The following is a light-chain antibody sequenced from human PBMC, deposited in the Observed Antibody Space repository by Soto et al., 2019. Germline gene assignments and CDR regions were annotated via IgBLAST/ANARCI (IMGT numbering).Light chain of an antibody. CDR1: QSISSW. CDR2: KAS. CDR3: QHYDSYPLT. V-gene: IGKV1-5*03. Sequence: DIQMTQAPSTLSASVGDRVTITCRASQSISSWLAWYQQKPGKAPKVLIYKASSLESGVPSRFSGSGSGTEFTLTISSLQPDDFATYYCQHYDSYPLTFGGGTKVDIK. J-gene: IGKJ4*01.